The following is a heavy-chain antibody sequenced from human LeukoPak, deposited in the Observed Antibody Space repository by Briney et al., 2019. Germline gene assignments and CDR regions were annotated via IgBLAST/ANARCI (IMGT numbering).Heavy chain of an antibody. D-gene: IGHD3-10*01. J-gene: IGHJ6*02. CDR1: GFTFSSYE. CDR2: ISSSGSTI. CDR3: ARDGYYYGSGAKKSSDYYGMDV. Sequence: GGSLRLSCAASGFTFSSYEMNWVRQAPGKRLEWVSYISSSGSTIYYADSVKGRFTISRDNAKNSLYLQMNSLRAEDTAVYYCARDGYYYGSGAKKSSDYYGMDVWGQGTTVTVSS. V-gene: IGHV3-48*03.